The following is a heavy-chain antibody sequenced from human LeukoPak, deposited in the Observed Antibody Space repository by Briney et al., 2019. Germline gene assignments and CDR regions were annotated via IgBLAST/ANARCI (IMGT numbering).Heavy chain of an antibody. CDR3: AKRAAYSFDS. J-gene: IGHJ4*02. CDR2: IGGSST. V-gene: IGHV3-23*01. Sequence: PGGSLRLSCATSGFXFSTYAMSWVRQAPGRGLEWVSTIGGSSTFYADSVKGRFTISRDNSKNTLCLQMNSLRAEDTAVYYCAKRAAYSFDSWGQGTLVTVSS. CDR1: GFXFSTYA. D-gene: IGHD2-15*01.